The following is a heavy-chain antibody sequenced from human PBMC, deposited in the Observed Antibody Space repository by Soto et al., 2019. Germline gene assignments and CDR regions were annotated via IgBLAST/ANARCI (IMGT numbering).Heavy chain of an antibody. CDR3: ARTAILTTVTTDDAFDI. Sequence: QLQLQESGPGLVKPSETLSLTCTVSGGSISSSSYYWGWIRQPPGKGLEWIGSIYYSGSTYYNPSLKSRVTISVDTSKNQFSLKLSSVTAADTAVYYCARTAILTTVTTDDAFDIWGQGTMVTVSS. V-gene: IGHV4-39*01. CDR2: IYYSGST. CDR1: GGSISSSSYY. J-gene: IGHJ3*02. D-gene: IGHD4-17*01.